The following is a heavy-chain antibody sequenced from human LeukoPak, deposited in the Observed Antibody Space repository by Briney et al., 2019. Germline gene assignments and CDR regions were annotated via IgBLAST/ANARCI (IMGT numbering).Heavy chain of an antibody. V-gene: IGHV3-7*03. CDR3: AKDRTRQAY. D-gene: IGHD3-3*01. CDR1: GFTFSNYW. Sequence: PGGSLRLSCAASGFTFSNYWMSWVRQTPGKGLEWVANIKEDGSDKYYVDSLKGRFTISRDNAKNSLYLQMNSLRAEDTAVYYCAKDRTRQAYWGQGTLVTVPS. CDR2: IKEDGSDK. J-gene: IGHJ4*02.